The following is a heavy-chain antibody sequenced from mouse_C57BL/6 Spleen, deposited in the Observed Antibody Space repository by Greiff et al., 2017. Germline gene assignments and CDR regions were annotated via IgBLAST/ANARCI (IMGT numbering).Heavy chain of an antibody. D-gene: IGHD1-1*01. CDR1: GYSFTDYN. J-gene: IGHJ3*01. CDR3: ARDIYYYGSSYPFAY. Sequence: EVKLMESGPELVKPGASVKISCKASGYSFTDYNMNWVKQSNGKSLEWIGVINPNYGTTSYNQKFKGKATLTVDQSSSTAYMQLNSLTSEDSAVXYCARDIYYYGSSYPFAYWGQGTLVTVSA. V-gene: IGHV1-39*01. CDR2: INPNYGTT.